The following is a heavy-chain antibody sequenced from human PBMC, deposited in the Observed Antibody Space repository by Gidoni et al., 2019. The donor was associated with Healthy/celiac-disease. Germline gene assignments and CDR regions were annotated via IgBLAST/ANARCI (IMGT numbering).Heavy chain of an antibody. CDR3: ATRVVVPAYQVMDV. V-gene: IGHV4-38-2*01. CDR1: GYSISSGYY. Sequence: QVQLQESGPGLVKPSETLSLTCAVSGYSISSGYYWGWIRQPPGKGLEWIGRIYHSGSTYYNPSLKSRVTISVDTSKNQFSLKLSSVTAADTAVYYCATRVVVPAYQVMDVWGQGTTVTVSS. CDR2: IYHSGST. D-gene: IGHD2-2*01. J-gene: IGHJ6*02.